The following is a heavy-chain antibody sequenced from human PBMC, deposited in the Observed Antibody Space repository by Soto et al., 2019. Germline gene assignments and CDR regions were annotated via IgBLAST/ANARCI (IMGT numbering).Heavy chain of an antibody. CDR1: GGSFSGYY. J-gene: IGHJ5*02. V-gene: IGHV4-34*01. CDR3: ARYYIVVVVAATRYNWFDP. Sequence: SETLSLTCAVYGGSFSGYYWTWIRQPPGTGLEWIGEINHSGSTNYNPSLKSRVTISVDTSKNQFSLKLSSVTAADTAVYYCARYYIVVVVAATRYNWFDPWGQGTLVT. CDR2: INHSGST. D-gene: IGHD2-15*01.